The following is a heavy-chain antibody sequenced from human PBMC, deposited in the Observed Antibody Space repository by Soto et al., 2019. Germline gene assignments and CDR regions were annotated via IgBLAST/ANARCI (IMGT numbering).Heavy chain of an antibody. Sequence: AASVKVSCKASGYTFTSYGISWVRQAPGQGLEWMGWISAYNGNTNYAQKLQGRVTMTTDTSTSTAYMEPRSLRSDDTAVYYCARSGQWLRSRRGYYFDYWGQGTLVTVSS. CDR3: ARSGQWLRSRRGYYFDY. J-gene: IGHJ4*02. D-gene: IGHD5-12*01. CDR2: ISAYNGNT. CDR1: GYTFTSYG. V-gene: IGHV1-18*01.